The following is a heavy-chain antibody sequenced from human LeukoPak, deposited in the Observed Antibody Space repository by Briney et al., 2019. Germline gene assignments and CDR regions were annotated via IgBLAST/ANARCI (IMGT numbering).Heavy chain of an antibody. J-gene: IGHJ4*02. V-gene: IGHV3-23*01. CDR1: EFIVSINY. CDR2: ISGSGGIT. D-gene: IGHD6-13*01. CDR3: AKDRLAAERRRNFDS. Sequence: GGSLRLSCAASEFIVSINYMTWVRQAPGKGLEWVSVISGSGGITYYADSVKGRFTISRDNSKNTLYLQMNSLRAEDTAVYYCAKDRLAAERRRNFDSWGQGALVTVSS.